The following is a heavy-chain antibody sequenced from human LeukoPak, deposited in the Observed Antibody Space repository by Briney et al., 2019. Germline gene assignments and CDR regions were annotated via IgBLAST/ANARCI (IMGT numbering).Heavy chain of an antibody. Sequence: SETLSLTCTVSGGSISSNYWSWIRQPPGKGLEWIGYIYYSGSTNYSPSLKSRVTISVDTSKNQFSLKLSSVTAADTAVYYCARTTLMVNWFDPWGQGTLVTVSS. V-gene: IGHV4-59*01. CDR1: GGSISSNY. J-gene: IGHJ5*02. CDR2: IYYSGST. D-gene: IGHD2-8*01. CDR3: ARTTLMVNWFDP.